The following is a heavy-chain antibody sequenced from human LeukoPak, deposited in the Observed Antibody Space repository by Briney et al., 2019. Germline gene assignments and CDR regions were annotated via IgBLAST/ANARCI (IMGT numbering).Heavy chain of an antibody. J-gene: IGHJ5*02. V-gene: IGHV1-2*02. CDR2: INSNSGGT. CDR3: ARAQTQHYYGSGSYTFDT. CDR1: GYTFTGYY. D-gene: IGHD3-10*01. Sequence: ASVKVSCKASGYTFTGYYMHWVRQAPGQGLEWMGWINSNSGGTNYAQKFQGRVTMTRDTSISTAYMELSRLRSDDTAVYYCARAQTQHYYGSGSYTFDTWGQGTLVTVSS.